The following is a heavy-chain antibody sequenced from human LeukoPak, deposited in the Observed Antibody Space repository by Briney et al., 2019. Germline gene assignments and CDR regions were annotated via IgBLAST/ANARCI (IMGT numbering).Heavy chain of an antibody. V-gene: IGHV3-21*01. Sequence: PGGSLRLSCAASGFTFSSYSMNWVRQAPGKGLEWVSSISSSSSYIYYADSVKGRFSISRDDAKNSLYLQMNSLRAEDTALYYCARHRVGTTDVPLIRVGAFDIWGQGTMVTVSS. CDR3: ARHRVGTTDVPLIRVGAFDI. J-gene: IGHJ3*02. CDR1: GFTFSSYS. D-gene: IGHD4-11*01. CDR2: ISSSSSYI.